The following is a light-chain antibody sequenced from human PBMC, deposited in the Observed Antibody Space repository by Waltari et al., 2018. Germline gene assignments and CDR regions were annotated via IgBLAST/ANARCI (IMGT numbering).Light chain of an antibody. CDR1: ESVSNS. J-gene: IGKJ4*01. CDR3: QQRFSWPPT. CDR2: EAS. Sequence: VVTQSPATLSLSPGERATLSCTASESVSNSLAWYQQKPGQGPRLPIYEASNKATGIPARFSGSGSGTDFTLTINNVEPEDFALYFCQQRFSWPPTFGGGTKVDI. V-gene: IGKV3-11*01.